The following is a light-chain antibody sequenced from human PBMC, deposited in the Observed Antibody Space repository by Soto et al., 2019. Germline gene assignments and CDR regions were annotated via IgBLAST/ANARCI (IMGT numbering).Light chain of an antibody. CDR1: QSISSW. Sequence: DIQMTQSHSTLSAYVGDRVTITCRASQSISSWLAWYQQKPGKAPKLLIYDASSLESGVPSRFSGSGSGTEFTLTISSLQPDDFATSYCQQYTSYLYTFGQGTKLEIK. CDR2: DAS. CDR3: QQYTSYLYT. J-gene: IGKJ2*01. V-gene: IGKV1-5*01.